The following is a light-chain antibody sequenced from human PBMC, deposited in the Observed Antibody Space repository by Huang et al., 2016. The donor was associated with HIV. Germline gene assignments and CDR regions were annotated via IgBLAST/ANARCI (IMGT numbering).Light chain of an antibody. CDR2: GAS. V-gene: IGKV3-15*01. Sequence: EIVMTQSPATLSVSPGERATLSCRASQGVSYNLAWYQQRPGQAPRLLIYGASTRATGSPARFSGSGSGTDFTITISSLQSEDFAVYYCQQYNNRVTFGQGTKVEIK. CDR3: QQYNNRVT. J-gene: IGKJ1*01. CDR1: QGVSYN.